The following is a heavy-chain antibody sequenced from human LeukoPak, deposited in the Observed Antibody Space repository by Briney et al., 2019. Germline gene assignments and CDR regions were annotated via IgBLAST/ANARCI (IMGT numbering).Heavy chain of an antibody. Sequence: PSETLSLTCAVYGGPFSGYYWSWIRQPPGKGLEWIGEINHSGSTNYNPSLKSRVTISVDTSKNQFSLKLSSVTAADTAVYYCARGYVAAAGSVYFDYWGQGTLVTVSS. CDR2: INHSGST. CDR3: ARGYVAAAGSVYFDY. CDR1: GGPFSGYY. D-gene: IGHD6-13*01. V-gene: IGHV4-34*01. J-gene: IGHJ4*02.